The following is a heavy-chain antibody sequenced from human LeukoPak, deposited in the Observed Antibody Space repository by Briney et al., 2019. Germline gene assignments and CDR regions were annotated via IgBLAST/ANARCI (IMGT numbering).Heavy chain of an antibody. D-gene: IGHD3-10*01. J-gene: IGHJ4*02. CDR2: IRSDGRTT. CDR3: VRGGRYGSGSYYFDY. V-gene: IGHV3-74*01. Sequence: GGSLRLSCAASGFTFSIYWMHWVRQAPGKGLVWVSRIRSDGRTTDYADSVKGRFTVSRDNAKNTLYLQMNSLRVEDTAVYYCVRGGRYGSGSYYFDYWGQGTLVAVSS. CDR1: GFTFSIYW.